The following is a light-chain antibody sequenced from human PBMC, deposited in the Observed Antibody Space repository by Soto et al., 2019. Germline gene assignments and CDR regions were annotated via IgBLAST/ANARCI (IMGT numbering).Light chain of an antibody. Sequence: QSVLTQPPSASGTPGQRVTISWSGSSSNIGSNTVNWYQQLPGTDPKLLIYSKNQRPSGVPDRFSGSKSGTSASLAISGLQSEDEADYYCAAWDDSLNAVVFGGGTKLTVL. V-gene: IGLV1-44*01. CDR3: AAWDDSLNAVV. J-gene: IGLJ2*01. CDR1: SSNIGSNT. CDR2: SKN.